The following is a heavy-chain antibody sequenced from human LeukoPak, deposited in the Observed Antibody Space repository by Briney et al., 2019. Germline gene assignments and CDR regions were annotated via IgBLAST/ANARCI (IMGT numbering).Heavy chain of an antibody. J-gene: IGHJ4*02. Sequence: PGGLLRLACAASGSTLSSYWMDWVRQAPGKGLVWVSRINSDGSSTTYADSVKGRFTISRDNAKNTLYLQMNRLRVEDTAVYYCAREGRVSGYDFDCWGQGNLVTVSS. D-gene: IGHD5-12*01. CDR2: INSDGSST. CDR1: GSTLSSYW. CDR3: AREGRVSGYDFDC. V-gene: IGHV3-74*01.